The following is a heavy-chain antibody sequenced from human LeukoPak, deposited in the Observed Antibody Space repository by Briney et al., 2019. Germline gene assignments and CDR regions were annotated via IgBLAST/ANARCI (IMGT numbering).Heavy chain of an antibody. Sequence: PGGSLRLSCAASGFTFSTYAMHWVRQAPGKGLEWVAVIWDDGNHKYYADSVKGRFSVSRGNSKNTVDLQMNSLTTDDTAVYYCATGDSSGFDYWGQGTLVTVSS. V-gene: IGHV3-33*01. CDR2: IWDDGNHK. D-gene: IGHD3-22*01. J-gene: IGHJ4*02. CDR3: ATGDSSGFDY. CDR1: GFTFSTYA.